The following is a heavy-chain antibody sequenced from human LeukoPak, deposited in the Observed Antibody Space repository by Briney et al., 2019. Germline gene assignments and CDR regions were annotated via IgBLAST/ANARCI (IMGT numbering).Heavy chain of an antibody. V-gene: IGHV4-59*01. CDR2: IYYSGNI. J-gene: IGHJ4*02. CDR1: GDSMSNYY. Sequence: NPSETLSLTCTVSGDSMSNYYWSWIRQPPGKGLEWIGNIYYSGNINYNPSLKSRLTISVDTSKNQFSLKLSSVTAADTAVYYCTRGRIYYDSSGFRYWGQGTLVTVSS. D-gene: IGHD3-22*01. CDR3: TRGRIYYDSSGFRY.